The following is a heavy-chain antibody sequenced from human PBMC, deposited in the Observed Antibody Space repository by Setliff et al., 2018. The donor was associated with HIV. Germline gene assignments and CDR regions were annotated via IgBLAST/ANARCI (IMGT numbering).Heavy chain of an antibody. CDR2: VTHSGST. V-gene: IGHV4-34*01. CDR3: ARHPPPEVRGDVTDY. D-gene: IGHD3-10*01. Sequence: SETLSLTCAVYDGSFSGYYWSWMRQPPGKGLEWIGEVTHSGSTYYNPSLKSRVTISVDTSENQFSLKLSSVTAADTAVYYCARHPPPEVRGDVTDYWGQGTLVTVSS. J-gene: IGHJ4*02. CDR1: DGSFSGYY.